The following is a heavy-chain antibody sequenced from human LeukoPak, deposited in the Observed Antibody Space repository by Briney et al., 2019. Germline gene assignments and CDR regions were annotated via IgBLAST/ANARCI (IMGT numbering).Heavy chain of an antibody. D-gene: IGHD2-8*01. Sequence: PGGSLRLSCAASGFTFSSYVMHWVRKAPGKGLEWVSAVSDSGAGTFYADSVKGRFTISRDNSKNTLYLQMNSLRAEDTAVYYCVKKGLGYCSNGVCHFDYWGQGTLVTVSS. CDR2: VSDSGAGT. CDR1: GFTFSSYV. J-gene: IGHJ4*02. CDR3: VKKGLGYCSNGVCHFDY. V-gene: IGHV3-23*01.